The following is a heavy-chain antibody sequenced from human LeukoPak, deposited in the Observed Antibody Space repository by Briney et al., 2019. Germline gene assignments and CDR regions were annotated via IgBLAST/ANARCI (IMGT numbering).Heavy chain of an antibody. J-gene: IGHJ6*03. CDR3: ARADYVWGSYRWNYYYYMDV. V-gene: IGHV3-7*01. CDR2: IRQDGSEK. CDR1: GFTFSSYW. D-gene: IGHD3-16*02. Sequence: WGSLRLSCAASGFTFSSYWISWVRQAPGKGLEWVANIRQDGSEKYYVDSVKGRFTISRDNAKNTLYLQMNSLRAEDTAVYYCARADYVWGSYRWNYYYYMDVWGKGTTVTISS.